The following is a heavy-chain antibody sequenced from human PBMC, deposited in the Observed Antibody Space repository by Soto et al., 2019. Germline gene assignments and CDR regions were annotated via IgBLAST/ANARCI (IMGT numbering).Heavy chain of an antibody. D-gene: IGHD3-22*01. CDR1: GGSISSFD. CDR3: ARQDTSGYAFDY. Sequence: PSGTLSLTCTGSGGSISSFDWNWIPQSPGKGLEWIGYISYSGSTNYNPSLKSRVTISVDTSKNQFSLKLSSVTAADTAVYYCARQDTSGYAFDYWGQGTLVTVSS. J-gene: IGHJ4*02. V-gene: IGHV4-59*08. CDR2: ISYSGST.